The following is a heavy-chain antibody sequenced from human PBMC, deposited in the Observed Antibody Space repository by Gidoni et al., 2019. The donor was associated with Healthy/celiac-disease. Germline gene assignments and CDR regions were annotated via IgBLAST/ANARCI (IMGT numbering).Heavy chain of an antibody. Sequence: QVQLVESGGGVVQPGRSLRLSCAAPGFTSSSYAMHWVRQAPGKGLVWVAVISYDGSNKYYADSVKGRFTISRDNSKNTLYLQMNSLRAEDTAVYYCARVQGAAAKGYFDYWGQGTLVTVSS. V-gene: IGHV3-30-3*01. CDR1: GFTSSSYA. CDR3: ARVQGAAAKGYFDY. J-gene: IGHJ4*02. D-gene: IGHD6-13*01. CDR2: ISYDGSNK.